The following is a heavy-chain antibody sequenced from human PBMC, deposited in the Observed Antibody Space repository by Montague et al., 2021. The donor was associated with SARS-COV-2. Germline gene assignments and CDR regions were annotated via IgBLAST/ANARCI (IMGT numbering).Heavy chain of an antibody. CDR2: ISYSGST. Sequence: SETLSLTCTVSGGSISSYYWSWIRQPPGRGLQWIGYISYSGSTNYNPSLKSRVTISVDTSKNHFTLRLSSVTAADTAVYYCANLWRTQLLVGTRYCGMDVWGQGTTVTVSS. CDR3: ANLWRTQLLVGTRYCGMDV. CDR1: GGSISSYY. V-gene: IGHV4-59*12. D-gene: IGHD2-2*01. J-gene: IGHJ6*02.